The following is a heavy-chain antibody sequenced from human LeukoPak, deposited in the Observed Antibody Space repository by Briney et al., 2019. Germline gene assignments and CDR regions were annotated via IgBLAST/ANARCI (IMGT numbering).Heavy chain of an antibody. J-gene: IGHJ5*02. CDR3: AKYPTGP. CDR1: GFTFDDYA. CDR2: ISWNSGSI. Sequence: PGGSLRLPCAASGFTFDDYAMHWVRQAPGKGLEWVSGISWNSGSIGYADSVKGRFTISRDNAKNSLYLQMNSLRAEDTALYYCAKYPTGPWGQGTLVTVSS. V-gene: IGHV3-9*01.